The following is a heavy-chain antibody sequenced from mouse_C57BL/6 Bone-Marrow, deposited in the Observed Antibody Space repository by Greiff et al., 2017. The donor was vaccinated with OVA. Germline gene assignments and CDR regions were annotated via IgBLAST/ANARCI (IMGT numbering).Heavy chain of an antibody. V-gene: IGHV1-59*01. D-gene: IGHD1-1*01. CDR1: GYTFTSYW. CDR3: ARGTTVVGQPLVDY. CDR2: IDPSDSYT. J-gene: IGHJ2*01. Sequence: VQLQQPGAELVRPGTSVKLSCKASGYTFTSYWMHWVKQRPGQGLEWIGVIDPSDSYTNYNQKFKGKATLTVDTSSSTAYMQLSSLTSEDSAVYYCARGTTVVGQPLVDYWGQGTTLTVSS.